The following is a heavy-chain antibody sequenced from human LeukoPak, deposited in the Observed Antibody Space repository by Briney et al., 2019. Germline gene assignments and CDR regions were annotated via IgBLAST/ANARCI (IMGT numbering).Heavy chain of an antibody. CDR2: IYYSGST. J-gene: IGHJ4*02. V-gene: IGHV4-59*01. D-gene: IGHD3-16*01. CDR1: GGSMSSYY. CDR3: ARGRYGWLPFDY. Sequence: SETLSLTCTVSGGSMSSYYWSWIRQPPGKGLEWIGYIYYSGSTNYNPSLKSRVTISVDTSKNQFTLKLCSVTAADTAVYYCARGRYGWLPFDYWGQGTLVTVSS.